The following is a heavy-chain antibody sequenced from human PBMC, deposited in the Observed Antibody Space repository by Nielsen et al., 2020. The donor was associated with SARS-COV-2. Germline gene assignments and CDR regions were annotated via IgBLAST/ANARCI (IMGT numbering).Heavy chain of an antibody. CDR1: GGTFSSYA. D-gene: IGHD5-18*01. CDR3: ARITLVDTAMVAPLPSYYYYMDV. Sequence: SVKVSCKASGGTFSSYAISWVRQAPGQGLEWMGGIIPIFGTANYAQKFQGRVTITADESTSTAYMELSSLRSEYTAVYYCARITLVDTAMVAPLPSYYYYMDVWGKGTTVTVSS. V-gene: IGHV1-69*13. J-gene: IGHJ6*03. CDR2: IIPIFGTA.